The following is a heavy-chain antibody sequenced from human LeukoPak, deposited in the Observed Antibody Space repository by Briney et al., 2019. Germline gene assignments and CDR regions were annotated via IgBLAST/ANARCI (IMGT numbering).Heavy chain of an antibody. J-gene: IGHJ5*02. CDR1: GGSISTSNYY. V-gene: IGHV4-39*07. CDR2: IFYSGST. Sequence: SETLSLTCTVSGGSISTSNYYWGWIRQPPGKGLEWIGNIFYSGSTYYSPSLRSRVTISLDTSRNQFSLKLSSVTAADTAVYYCAGSYCSSTSCYLAHWFDPWGQGTLVTVSS. D-gene: IGHD2-2*01. CDR3: AGSYCSSTSCYLAHWFDP.